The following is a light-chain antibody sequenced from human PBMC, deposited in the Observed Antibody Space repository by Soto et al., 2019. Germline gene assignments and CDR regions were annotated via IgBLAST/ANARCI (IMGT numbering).Light chain of an antibody. V-gene: IGKV3-20*01. CDR1: QSVSNNY. CDR2: GTS. J-gene: IGKJ1*01. Sequence: EIVMTQSPATLSVSPGERATLSCRASQSVSNNYLAWYQQKPGQAPRLLIYGTSSRATGIPDRFSGSGSGTDFTLTISRLEPEDFAVYYCQQYTTSSWTFGQGTKVDIK. CDR3: QQYTTSSWT.